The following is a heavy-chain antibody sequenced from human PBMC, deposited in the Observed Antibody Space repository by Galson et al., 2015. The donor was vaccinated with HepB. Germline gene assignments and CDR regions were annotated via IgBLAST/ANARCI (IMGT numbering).Heavy chain of an antibody. CDR1: GFSFSDYA. J-gene: IGHJ6*02. D-gene: IGHD1-7*01. Sequence: SLRLSCAASGFSFSDYAIHWVRQAPGKGLEWVALISYDGSHKAYADSVKGRFTISRDNSKNTVFLQMNSLRGEDTAVYYCARDRSTRNYGNHDFHYGMDVWGRGTTVTGSS. CDR2: ISYDGSHK. CDR3: ARDRSTRNYGNHDFHYGMDV. V-gene: IGHV3-30-3*01.